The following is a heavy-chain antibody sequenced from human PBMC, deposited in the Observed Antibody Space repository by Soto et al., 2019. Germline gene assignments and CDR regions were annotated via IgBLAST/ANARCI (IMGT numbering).Heavy chain of an antibody. CDR2: INHSGGA. CDR3: ARDGGGYYDGIHY. J-gene: IGHJ4*02. V-gene: IGHV4-34*01. D-gene: IGHD1-26*01. Sequence: QVQLQQWGAGLSKPSETLSLTCGVYGGSFSAYYWNWIRQPPGKGLEWIGEINHSGGANYNPSLKSRVTISVDTSKNQFSLKMSSVTAADTAVYYCARDGGGYYDGIHYWGQGTLVTVSA. CDR1: GGSFSAYY.